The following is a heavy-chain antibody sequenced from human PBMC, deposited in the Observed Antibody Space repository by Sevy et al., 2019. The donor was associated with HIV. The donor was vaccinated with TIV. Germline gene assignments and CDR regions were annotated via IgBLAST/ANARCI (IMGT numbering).Heavy chain of an antibody. CDR3: AKRLVSWDGMDV. CDR1: GFTFSSYG. D-gene: IGHD1-20*01. CDR2: IRYDGSNK. V-gene: IGHV3-30*02. Sequence: GGSLRLSCAASGFTFSSYGMHWVRQAPGKGLEWVAFIRYDGSNKYYADSVKGRFTISRDNAKNLLYLQMNSLRAEDTAVYYCAKRLVSWDGMDVWGQGTTVTVSS. J-gene: IGHJ6*02.